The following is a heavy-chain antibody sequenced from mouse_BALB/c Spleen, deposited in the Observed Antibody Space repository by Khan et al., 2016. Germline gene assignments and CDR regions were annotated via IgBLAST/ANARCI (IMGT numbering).Heavy chain of an antibody. J-gene: IGHJ4*01. CDR2: ITPSTGYT. V-gene: IGHV1-7*01. CDR3: ARSGYARDY. CDR1: GYTFTSYW. Sequence: QVQLQQSGAELAKPGASVKMSCKASGYTFTSYWMHWVKQRPGQGLEWIGYITPSTGYTEYNQKFKDKATLTADKSSSTAYMQLSSLTSEDSAVYYRARSGYARDYWGQGTSVTVSS.